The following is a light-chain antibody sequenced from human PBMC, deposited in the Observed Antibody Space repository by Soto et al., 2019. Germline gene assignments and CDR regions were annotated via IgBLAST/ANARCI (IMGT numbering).Light chain of an antibody. V-gene: IGLV1-47*01. CDR1: SSNIGSNY. J-gene: IGLJ2*01. Sequence: QSVLTQPPSASGTPGQRVTISCSGSSSNIGSNYVYWYQQLPGTAPKLLIYRNNQRPSGVPDRSSGSKSGTSASLATSGLRSEAESDYYCAAWDDSLSGQVVFGGGTKLTVL. CDR2: RNN. CDR3: AAWDDSLSGQVV.